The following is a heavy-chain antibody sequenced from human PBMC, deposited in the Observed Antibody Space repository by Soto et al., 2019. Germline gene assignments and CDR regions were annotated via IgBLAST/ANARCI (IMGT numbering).Heavy chain of an antibody. D-gene: IGHD3-10*01. J-gene: IGHJ4*02. CDR1: GGSMTSTSYY. CDR3: ARGGPHSVRYLDVSLFDY. V-gene: IGHV4-30-4*01. Sequence: SETLSLTCTVSGGSMTSTSYYWSWIRQPPGKGLEWIGSIYNSGITYYNPSLKSRLTISGDTSKSQFSLILSSVTAADTAVYYCARGGPHSVRYLDVSLFDYWGQGTLVTVSS. CDR2: IYNSGIT.